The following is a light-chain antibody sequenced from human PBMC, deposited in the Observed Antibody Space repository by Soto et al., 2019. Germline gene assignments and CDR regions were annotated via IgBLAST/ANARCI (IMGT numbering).Light chain of an antibody. Sequence: QSALTQPASVSGSPGQSIAISCTGTSSDVGGYNYVSWYQQHPGKAPKLMIFEVSYRPSGVSNRFSGSKSGNTASLTISGLQAEDEADYYCAAWDDSLNGWVFGGGTKVTVL. V-gene: IGLV2-14*01. CDR2: EVS. CDR3: AAWDDSLNGWV. CDR1: SSDVGGYNY. J-gene: IGLJ3*02.